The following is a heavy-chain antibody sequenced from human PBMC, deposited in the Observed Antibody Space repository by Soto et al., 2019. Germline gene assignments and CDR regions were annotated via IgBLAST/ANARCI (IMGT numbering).Heavy chain of an antibody. CDR3: ARGDLQGY. J-gene: IGHJ4*02. CDR2: INHSGST. V-gene: IGHV4-34*01. CDR1: GGSFSGYY. Sequence: QVQLQQWGAGLLKPSETLSLTCAVYGGSFSGYYWSWIRQPPGKGLEWTGEINHSGSTNYNPSLKSRVTISVDTSKNQFSLKLSSVTAADTAVYYCARGDLQGYWGQGTLVTVSS.